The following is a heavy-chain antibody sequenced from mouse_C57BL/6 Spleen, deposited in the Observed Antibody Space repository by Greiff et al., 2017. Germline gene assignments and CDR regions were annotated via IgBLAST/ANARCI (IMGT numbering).Heavy chain of an antibody. D-gene: IGHD1-1*01. CDR2: IDPSARST. Sequence: QVQLQQPGAELVMPGASVKLSCKASGYTFTSYWMHWVKQRPGQGLEWIGEIDPSARSTTYNQKFKGKSTLTVDKSSSTAYMQLSSLTSADSAVDYCARFSDYDGSSYGYVDVWGTGTTVTVSS. CDR1: GYTFTSYW. CDR3: ARFSDYDGSSYGYVDV. V-gene: IGHV1-69*01. J-gene: IGHJ1*03.